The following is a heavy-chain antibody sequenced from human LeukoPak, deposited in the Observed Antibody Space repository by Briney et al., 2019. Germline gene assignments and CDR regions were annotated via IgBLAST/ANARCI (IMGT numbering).Heavy chain of an antibody. CDR1: GFTFSNFW. J-gene: IGHJ4*02. CDR2: ISGSGGST. V-gene: IGHV3-23*01. Sequence: PGGSLRLSCTASGFTFSNFWMGWVRQAPGKGLEWVSAISGSGGSTYYADSVKGRFTISRDNSKNTLYLQMNSLRAEDTAVYYCAKDRSQWLLACDRYWGQGTLVTVSS. D-gene: IGHD6-19*01. CDR3: AKDRSQWLLACDRY.